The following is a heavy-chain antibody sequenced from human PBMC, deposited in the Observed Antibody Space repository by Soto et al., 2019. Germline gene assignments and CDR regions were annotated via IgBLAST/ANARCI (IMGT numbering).Heavy chain of an antibody. CDR2: IYYSGST. CDR3: ARSKYTTPPLRYFDWLLFDY. J-gene: IGHJ4*02. D-gene: IGHD3-9*01. CDR1: GGSISSGDYY. Sequence: PSETLSLTCTVSGGSISSGDYYWSWIRQPPGKGLEWIGYIYYSGSTYYNPSLKSRVTISVDTSKNQFSLKLSSVTAADTAVYYCARSKYTTPPLRYFDWLLFDYWGQGTLVTVSS. V-gene: IGHV4-30-4*01.